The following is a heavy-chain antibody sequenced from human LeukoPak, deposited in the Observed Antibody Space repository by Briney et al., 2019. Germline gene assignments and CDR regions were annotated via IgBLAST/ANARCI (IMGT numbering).Heavy chain of an antibody. CDR2: INHSGST. J-gene: IGHJ6*03. V-gene: IGHV4-34*01. Sequence: PSETLSLTCAVYGGSFSGYYWSWIRQPPGKGLEWIGEINHSGSTNYHPSLKSRVTISVDTSKNQFSLKLSSVTAADTAVYYCARGTNGDFWSGYYLGPIYYYYYMDVWGKGTTVTVSS. D-gene: IGHD3-3*01. CDR1: GGSFSGYY. CDR3: ARGTNGDFWSGYYLGPIYYYYYMDV.